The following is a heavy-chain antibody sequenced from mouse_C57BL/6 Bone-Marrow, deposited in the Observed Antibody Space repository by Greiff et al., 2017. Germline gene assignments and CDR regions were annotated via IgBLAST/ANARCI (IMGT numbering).Heavy chain of an antibody. D-gene: IGHD1-3*01. Sequence: QVQLQQSGAELVKPGASVKISCKASGYTFTDYYINWVKQRPGQGLEWIGKIDPGSGGTYYNEKFKGKATLTADKPSSTAYMQLSSLTSEDSAVYFCATGLKHHYFDYWGQGTTLTVSS. CDR3: ATGLKHHYFDY. V-gene: IGHV1-77*01. CDR1: GYTFTDYY. CDR2: IDPGSGGT. J-gene: IGHJ2*01.